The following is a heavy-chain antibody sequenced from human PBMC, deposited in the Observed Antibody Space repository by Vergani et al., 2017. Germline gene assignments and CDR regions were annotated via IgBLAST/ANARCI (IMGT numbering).Heavy chain of an antibody. CDR3: ARDESYSSASTYDGYDMDV. CDR1: GYTFTGYY. CDR2: INPNSGGT. Sequence: QVQLVQSGAEVTKPGASVKVSCKASGYTFTGYYMHGVRQAPGQGLEWMGRINPNSGGTNYAQKFQGRVTMTRDTSISTADMELSRLRSDDTAVYYCARDESYSSASTYDGYDMDVWGKGP. V-gene: IGHV1-2*06. J-gene: IGHJ6*03. D-gene: IGHD6-6*01.